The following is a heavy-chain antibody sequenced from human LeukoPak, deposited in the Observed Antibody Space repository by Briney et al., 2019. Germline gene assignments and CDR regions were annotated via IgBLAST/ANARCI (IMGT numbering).Heavy chain of an antibody. J-gene: IGHJ6*02. CDR2: INHSGST. D-gene: IGHD3-22*01. Sequence: SETLSLTCAVYGGSFSGYYWSWIRQPPGEGLEWIGEINHSGSTNYNPSLKSRVTISVDTSKNQFSLKLSSVTAADTAVYYCASAPYDSSGYYYYYYYYGMDVWGQGTTVTVSS. CDR1: GGSFSGYY. CDR3: ASAPYDSSGYYYYYYYYGMDV. V-gene: IGHV4-34*01.